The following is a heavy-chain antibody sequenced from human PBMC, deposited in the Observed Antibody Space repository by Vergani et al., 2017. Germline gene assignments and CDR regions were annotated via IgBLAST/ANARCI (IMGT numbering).Heavy chain of an antibody. J-gene: IGHJ5*02. D-gene: IGHD1-26*01. Sequence: QVQLQESGPGLVKPSQTLSLTCTVSGGSISSGDYYWSWIRQPPGKGLEWIGYIYYSGSTYYNPSLKSRVTISVDTSKNQFSLKLSSVTAADTAVYYCARAMNAYSGSPDGFDPWGQGTLVTVSS. CDR2: IYYSGST. CDR1: GGSISSGDYY. CDR3: ARAMNAYSGSPDGFDP. V-gene: IGHV4-30-4*01.